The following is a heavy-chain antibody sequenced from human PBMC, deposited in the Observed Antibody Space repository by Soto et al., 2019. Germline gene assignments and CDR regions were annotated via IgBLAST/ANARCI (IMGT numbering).Heavy chain of an antibody. CDR1: GGSIISSTYY. J-gene: IGHJ4*02. V-gene: IGHV4-39*01. Sequence: PSETLSLTCTVSGGSIISSTYYWGWIRQPPGKGLEWIGSIHYSGSTYYNPSLKSRVTISVDTSKTQISLKLSTVTAADTAVYYCAKLWSGLRPPDYWGQGTLVTVS. CDR2: IHYSGST. D-gene: IGHD3-10*01. CDR3: AKLWSGLRPPDY.